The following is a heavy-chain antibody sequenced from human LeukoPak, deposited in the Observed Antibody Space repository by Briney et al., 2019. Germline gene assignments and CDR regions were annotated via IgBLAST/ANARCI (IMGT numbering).Heavy chain of an antibody. D-gene: IGHD2-15*01. CDR1: GYTSTSYD. J-gene: IGHJ4*02. CDR3: ARVGYCSGGSCYSSFDY. CDR2: MNPNSGNT. V-gene: IGHV1-8*01. Sequence: GASVKVSCKASGYTSTSYDINWVRQATGQGLEWMGWMNPNSGNTGFAQKFQGRVTMTRNTSITTAYIELSSLRSEDTAVYYCARVGYCSGGSCYSSFDYWGQGTLVTVSS.